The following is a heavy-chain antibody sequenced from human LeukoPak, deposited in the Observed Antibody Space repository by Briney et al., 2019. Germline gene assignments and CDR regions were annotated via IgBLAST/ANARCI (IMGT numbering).Heavy chain of an antibody. Sequence: ASVKVSCKASGYTFTDYYMHWVRQAPGQGLEWMGWINPNNGGTHYAQKFQGRVTMTRDTSISTAYMELTRLRSDDTAVYYCARDLERVYDNSGYQAFDIWGQGTMVTVPS. CDR3: ARDLERVYDNSGYQAFDI. J-gene: IGHJ3*02. CDR1: GYTFTDYY. CDR2: INPNNGGT. V-gene: IGHV1-2*02. D-gene: IGHD3-22*01.